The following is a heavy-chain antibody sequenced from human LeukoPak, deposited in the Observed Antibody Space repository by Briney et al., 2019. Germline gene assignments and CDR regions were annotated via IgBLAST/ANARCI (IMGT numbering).Heavy chain of an antibody. J-gene: IGHJ4*02. CDR1: GFTFSNFG. V-gene: IGHV3-21*01. CDR2: ISSSSSYI. Sequence: GRSLRLSCAASGFTFSNFGMNWVRQAPGKGLEWVSSISSSSSYIYYADSVKGRFTISRDNAKNSLYLQMNSLRAEDTAVYYCARDQNYYDSSGFDYWGQGTLVTVSS. CDR3: ARDQNYYDSSGFDY. D-gene: IGHD3-22*01.